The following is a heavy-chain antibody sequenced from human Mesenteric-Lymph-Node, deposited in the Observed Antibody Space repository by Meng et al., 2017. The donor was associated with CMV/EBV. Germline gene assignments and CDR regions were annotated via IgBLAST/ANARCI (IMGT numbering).Heavy chain of an antibody. V-gene: IGHV3-11*06. CDR3: AREPSIAAAGVDY. CDR1: GFTFGDYY. J-gene: IGHJ4*02. D-gene: IGHD6-13*01. CDR2: ISSISIYP. Sequence: CAASGFTFGDYYMAWIRQAPGKGLEWVASISSISIYPHYADSVKGRFTISRDSARNSLYLQMNTLRAEDTAVYFCAREPSIAAAGVDYWGQGSLVTVSS.